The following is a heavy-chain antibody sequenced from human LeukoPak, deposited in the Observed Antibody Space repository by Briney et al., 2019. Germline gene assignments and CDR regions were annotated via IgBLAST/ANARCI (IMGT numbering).Heavy chain of an antibody. CDR2: IYYSGST. CDR3: ARAYYDPYFDY. Sequence: SETLSLTCTVSGVSISSGGYYWRWVRQHPVKGLEWIGYIYYSGSTYYNPSLKSRLTISVDTSKNQFSLKLSSVTAADTAVYYCARAYYDPYFDYWGQGTLVTVSS. V-gene: IGHV4-31*03. D-gene: IGHD3-22*01. CDR1: GVSISSGGYY. J-gene: IGHJ4*02.